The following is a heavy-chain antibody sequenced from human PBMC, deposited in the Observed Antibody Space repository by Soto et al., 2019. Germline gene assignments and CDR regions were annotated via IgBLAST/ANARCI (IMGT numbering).Heavy chain of an antibody. V-gene: IGHV3-23*01. D-gene: IGHD4-4*01. CDR3: AKENDYSIIESNWFDA. Sequence: EVILLESGGHLVAPGESLRLSCVASGFSFSSSALTWVRQAPGKGLEWVADISGQGGTTYYADSVKGRFIISRDNSKNTLSLQMTSLRVEDTAVYYCAKENDYSIIESNWFDAWCPGTLVTVSS. CDR1: GFSFSSSA. CDR2: ISGQGGTT. J-gene: IGHJ5*02.